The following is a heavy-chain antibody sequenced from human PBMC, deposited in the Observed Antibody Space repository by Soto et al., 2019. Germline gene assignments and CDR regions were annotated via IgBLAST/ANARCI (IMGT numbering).Heavy chain of an antibody. CDR3: TKASSDRHHMDV. Sequence: PGGSLRLSCAASGFSFSNFVMRWVRQTPGKGLECVSTITYTGGDTYYTDSVKGRFTISRDNSKNTLYLQMTSLRAEDTALYYCTKASSDRHHMDVWGQGTTVTVSS. J-gene: IGHJ6*02. CDR2: ITYTGGDT. CDR1: GFSFSNFV. V-gene: IGHV3-23*01.